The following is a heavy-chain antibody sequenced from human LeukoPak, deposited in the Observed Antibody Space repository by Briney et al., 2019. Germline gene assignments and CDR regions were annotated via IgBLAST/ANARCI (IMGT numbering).Heavy chain of an antibody. J-gene: IGHJ5*02. D-gene: IGHD6-6*01. V-gene: IGHV1-2*02. CDR3: ARAARLMYWFDP. Sequence: ASVKVSCKASGYTFTGYYMHWVRQAPGQGLEWMGWINPNSGGTNYAQKFQGRVTMTRDTSISTAYMELSRLRSDDTAVYYYARAARLMYWFDPWGQGTLVTVSS. CDR2: INPNSGGT. CDR1: GYTFTGYY.